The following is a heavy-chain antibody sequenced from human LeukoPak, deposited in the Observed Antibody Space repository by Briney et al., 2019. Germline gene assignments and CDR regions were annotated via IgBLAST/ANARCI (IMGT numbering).Heavy chain of an antibody. J-gene: IGHJ3*01. CDR3: AKVVLLLTASDAFDF. D-gene: IGHD2-21*02. Sequence: GGSLRLSCAASGFTFSSDAMSWVRQAPGKGLEWVSTISGNYGSTYYADSVKGRFTISRDNFKNTVFLRMNSLRAEDTAVYYCAKVVLLLTASDAFDFWGQGTKVTVSS. V-gene: IGHV3-23*01. CDR2: ISGNYGST. CDR1: GFTFSSDA.